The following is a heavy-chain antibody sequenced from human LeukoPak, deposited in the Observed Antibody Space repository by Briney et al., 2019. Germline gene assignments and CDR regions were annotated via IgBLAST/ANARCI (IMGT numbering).Heavy chain of an antibody. CDR2: FDPEDGET. J-gene: IGHJ6*03. CDR1: GYTLTELS. Sequence: ASVKVSCKVSGYTLTELSMHWVRQAPGKGLEWMGGFDPEDGETIYAQKFQGRVTMTEDTSTDTAYMELSSLRSEDTAVYYCATAATNPKDYDFWNYYMDVWGKGTTVTVSS. CDR3: ATAATNPKDYDFWNYYMDV. V-gene: IGHV1-24*01. D-gene: IGHD3-3*01.